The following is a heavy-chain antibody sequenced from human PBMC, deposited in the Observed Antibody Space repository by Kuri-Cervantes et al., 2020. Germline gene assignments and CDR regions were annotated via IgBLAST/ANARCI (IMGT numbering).Heavy chain of an antibody. CDR1: GYSISSNYF. V-gene: IGHV4-38-2*01. CDR2: LYHSGNT. Sequence: SQTLSLTCAVSGYSISSNYFWGWIRQPPGKGLELIGTLYHSGNTYYNPPLKSRVTISGDTSKNQLSLKLSSVTAADTAVYYCARLQHSGLHGAGSFDIWGQGTMVTVSS. J-gene: IGHJ3*02. CDR3: ARLQHSGLHGAGSFDI. D-gene: IGHD5-12*01.